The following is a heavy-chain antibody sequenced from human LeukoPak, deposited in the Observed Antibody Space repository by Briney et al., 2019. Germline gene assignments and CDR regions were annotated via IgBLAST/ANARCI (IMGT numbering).Heavy chain of an antibody. CDR2: INPNSGGT. CDR1: GYTFTGYY. CDR3: ARAGGSEVLFDY. V-gene: IGHV1-2*02. Sequence: ASVKVSCKASGYTFTGYYMHWVRQAPGQGLEWMGWINPNSGGTNYAQKFQGRVTMTRDTSTSTVYMELSSLRSEDTAVYYCARAGGSEVLFDYWGQGTLVTVSS. D-gene: IGHD1-26*01. J-gene: IGHJ4*02.